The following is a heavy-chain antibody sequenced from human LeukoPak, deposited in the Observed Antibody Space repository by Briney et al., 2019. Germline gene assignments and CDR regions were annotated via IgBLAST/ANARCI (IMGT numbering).Heavy chain of an antibody. CDR2: ISGSGGST. J-gene: IGHJ4*02. CDR3: ARGYVWGSYRPPDY. D-gene: IGHD3-16*02. Sequence: GGSLRLSCAASGFTFSTYAMSWVRQAPGKGLEWVSAISGSGGSTYYADSVKGRFTISRDNSKNTLYLQMNSLRAEDTAVYYCARGYVWGSYRPPDYWGQGTLVTVSS. V-gene: IGHV3-23*01. CDR1: GFTFSTYA.